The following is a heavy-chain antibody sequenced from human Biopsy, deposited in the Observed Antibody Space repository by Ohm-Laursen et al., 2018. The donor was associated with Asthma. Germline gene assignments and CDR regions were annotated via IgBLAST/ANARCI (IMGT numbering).Heavy chain of an antibody. Sequence: SLRLSCAASGFAFNNSSMTWVRQAPGKGLEWVSSISASGVRTFYADSVKGRLTVSRDSSRNTLYLQLSTLRVEDTAVYFCAKITTDRQKANNWFDPWGQGTLVTVSS. CDR1: GFAFNNSS. CDR2: ISASGVRT. CDR3: AKITTDRQKANNWFDP. J-gene: IGHJ5*02. V-gene: IGHV3-23*01. D-gene: IGHD3-22*01.